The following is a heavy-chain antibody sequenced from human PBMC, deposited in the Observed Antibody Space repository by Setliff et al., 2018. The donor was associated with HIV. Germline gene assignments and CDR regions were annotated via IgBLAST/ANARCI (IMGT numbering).Heavy chain of an antibody. CDR2: ISYDGSNK. V-gene: IGHV3-30-3*01. D-gene: IGHD6-13*01. CDR1: GFTFSSYA. J-gene: IGHJ5*02. Sequence: GGSLRLSCAASGFTFSSYAMHWVRQAPGKGLEWVAVISYDGSNKYYADSVKGRFTISRDNSKNTLYLQMNSLRAEDTAVYYCAREAGGAAAGRTNWFDPWGQGTLVTVSS. CDR3: AREAGGAAAGRTNWFDP.